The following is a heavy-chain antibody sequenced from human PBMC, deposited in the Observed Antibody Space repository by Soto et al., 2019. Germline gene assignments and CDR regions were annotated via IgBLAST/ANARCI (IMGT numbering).Heavy chain of an antibody. CDR3: ARWTYYYDSSGYYNWFDP. Sequence: PSETLSLTCTVSGGSISSYYWSWIRQPPGKGLEWSGYIYYSGSTNYNPSLKSRVTISVDTSKNQFSLKLSSVTAADTAVYYCARWTYYYDSSGYYNWFDPWGQGTLVTVSS. CDR2: IYYSGST. J-gene: IGHJ5*02. V-gene: IGHV4-59*01. D-gene: IGHD3-22*01. CDR1: GGSISSYY.